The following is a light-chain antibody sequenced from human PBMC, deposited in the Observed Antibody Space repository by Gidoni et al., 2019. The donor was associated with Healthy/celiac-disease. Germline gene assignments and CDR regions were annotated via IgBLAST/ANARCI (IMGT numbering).Light chain of an antibody. CDR2: EAS. V-gene: IGKV3-11*01. CDR1: QSVSSY. Sequence: EIVLTQSPATLPLSPGERATRSCRTSQSVSSYLAWYQQKPGQAPRLLIYEASTRATGVPARFSGSGSVTDFTLTISSLEPEDFAVYYCQQRSNSPLAFGHGTKLEIK. J-gene: IGKJ2*01. CDR3: QQRSNSPLA.